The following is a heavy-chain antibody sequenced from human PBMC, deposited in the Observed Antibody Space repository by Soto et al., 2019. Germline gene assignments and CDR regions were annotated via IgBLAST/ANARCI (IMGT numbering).Heavy chain of an antibody. CDR3: LSSGYYYPFDY. CDR2: ISGSGGST. D-gene: IGHD3-22*01. V-gene: IGHV3-23*01. Sequence: EVQLLESGGGLVQPGGSLRLSCAASGFTFSSYAMSWVRQAPGKGLEWVSAISGSGGSTYYADSVKGRFTISRDNSKNTLYLPMNSMRAEDTAVYYCLSSGYYYPFDYWGQGTLVTVSS. J-gene: IGHJ4*02. CDR1: GFTFSSYA.